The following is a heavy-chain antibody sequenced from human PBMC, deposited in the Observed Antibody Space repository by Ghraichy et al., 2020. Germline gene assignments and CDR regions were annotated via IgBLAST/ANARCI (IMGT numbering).Heavy chain of an antibody. Sequence: SATLSLTCTVSGVSIRRCRYYWVWIRQPPGKGLEWIVSIYYSGSTYYNPSLKSRVTISVETSKNQFSLKLSSVTAADTAVYYCASPLYYYDSSGYSADVDYWGQGTLVTVSS. J-gene: IGHJ4*02. CDR3: ASPLYYYDSSGYSADVDY. CDR2: IYYSGST. D-gene: IGHD3-22*01. V-gene: IGHV4-39*01. CDR1: GVSIRRCRYY.